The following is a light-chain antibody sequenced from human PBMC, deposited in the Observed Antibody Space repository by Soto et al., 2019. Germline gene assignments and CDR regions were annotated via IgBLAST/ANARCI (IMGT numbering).Light chain of an antibody. CDR2: GAS. CDR3: QQYNNWPRT. CDR1: QSVSSH. Sequence: EIGMTQSPATPSVSPGERATLSCRARQSVSSHLAWYQQKPGQAPRLLIYGASTRATGIPARFSGSGSGTEFTLTISRLQSEDFAVYYCQQYNNWPRTFGQGTRWISN. J-gene: IGKJ1*01. V-gene: IGKV3-15*01.